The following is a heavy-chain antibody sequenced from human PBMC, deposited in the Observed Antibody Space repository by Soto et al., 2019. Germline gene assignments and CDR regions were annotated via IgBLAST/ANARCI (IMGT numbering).Heavy chain of an antibody. CDR1: GFTFSSYW. J-gene: IGHJ6*02. CDR3: ARSVRSGSFPYYYYAMDV. Sequence: PGGSLRLSCAASGFTFSSYWMHWVRQAPGKGLVWVSRMNSDGSSITYADSVKGRFTISRDNAKNTLDLQMHGLRAEDMAVYYCARSVRSGSFPYYYYAMDVWGQGTTVT. CDR2: MNSDGSSI. V-gene: IGHV3-74*01. D-gene: IGHD3-10*01.